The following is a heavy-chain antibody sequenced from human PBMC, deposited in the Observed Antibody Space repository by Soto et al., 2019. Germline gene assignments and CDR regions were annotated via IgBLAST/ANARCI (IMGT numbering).Heavy chain of an antibody. CDR2: ISDDGSNK. CDR1: GFTFSSYA. J-gene: IGHJ6*02. V-gene: IGHV3-30-3*01. D-gene: IGHD6-13*01. Sequence: QVQLVESGGGVVQPGRSLRLSCAASGFTFSSYAMHWVRQAPGMGLEWVAVISDDGSNKYYADSVKGRFTISRDSSKHTLYLQMNSLRAEDTAVYYCARDRQQYYYGMDVWGQGTTVTVSS. CDR3: ARDRQQYYYGMDV.